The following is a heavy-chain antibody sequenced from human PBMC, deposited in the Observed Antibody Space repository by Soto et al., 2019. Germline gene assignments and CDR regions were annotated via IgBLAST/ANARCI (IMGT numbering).Heavy chain of an antibody. J-gene: IGHJ6*02. Sequence: SVKVSCKASGGTFSSYAISWVRQAPGQGLEWMGGIIPIFGTANYAQKFQGRVTITADESTSTAYMELSSLRSEDTAVYYCARGLDCGGDCYPYYYYYGMDVWGQGTTVTVSS. V-gene: IGHV1-69*13. D-gene: IGHD2-21*02. CDR1: GGTFSSYA. CDR2: IIPIFGTA. CDR3: ARGLDCGGDCYPYYYYYGMDV.